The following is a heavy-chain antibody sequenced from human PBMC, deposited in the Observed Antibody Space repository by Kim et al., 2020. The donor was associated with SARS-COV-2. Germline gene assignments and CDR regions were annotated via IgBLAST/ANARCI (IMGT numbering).Heavy chain of an antibody. J-gene: IGHJ6*02. CDR3: ALEPVLLWFGEPTGGMDV. CDR1: GGSISSGDYY. V-gene: IGHV4-30-4*01. D-gene: IGHD3-10*01. Sequence: SETLSLTCTVSGGSISSGDYYWSWIRQPPGKGLEWIGYIYYSGSTYYNPSLKSRVTISVDTSKNQFSLKLSSVTAADTAVYYCALEPVLLWFGEPTGGMDVWGQGTTVTVSS. CDR2: IYYSGST.